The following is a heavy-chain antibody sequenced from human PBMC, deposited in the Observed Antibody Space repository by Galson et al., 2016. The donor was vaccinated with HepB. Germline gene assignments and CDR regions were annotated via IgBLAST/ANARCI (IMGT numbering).Heavy chain of an antibody. D-gene: IGHD6-6*01. J-gene: IGHJ3*02. CDR2: INAGNGNT. CDR3: AGFGKISSRGFALYI. CDR1: GYTFISDP. V-gene: IGHV1-3*01. Sequence: SVKVSCKASGYTFISDPIHWVRQAPGQRLEWMGWINAGNGNTNYSQEFQGRVTLTTDTSASTAYMELSSLRDEDTAVYYCAGFGKISSRGFALYIWGQGAMGSVAS.